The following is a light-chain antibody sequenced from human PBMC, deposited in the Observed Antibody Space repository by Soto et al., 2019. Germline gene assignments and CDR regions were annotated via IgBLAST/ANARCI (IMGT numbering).Light chain of an antibody. J-gene: IGLJ1*01. CDR3: VSYTSSTTYV. CDR1: SSDVGGSNF. Sequence: ALTQPASVSDSPGQSITISCTGTSSDVGGSNFVSWYQQRPGKPPKLIIYDVANRPSGVSNRFSGSKSGSTASLIISRLQTEDEADYYCVSYTSSTTYVFGTGTKVTVL. CDR2: DVA. V-gene: IGLV2-14*03.